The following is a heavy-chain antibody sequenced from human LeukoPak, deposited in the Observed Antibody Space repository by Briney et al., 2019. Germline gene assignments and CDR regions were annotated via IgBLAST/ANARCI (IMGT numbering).Heavy chain of an antibody. CDR1: GFTFSSYG. J-gene: IGHJ3*02. Sequence: QTGGSLRHSCAASGFTFSSYGMHWVRQAPGKGLEWVAVILNDGSQEKYADSVKGRFTISRDNSKNTLFLQMNSLRAEDTAVYYCARDDALGDNALDIWGQGTMVTVSS. CDR2: ILNDGSQE. V-gene: IGHV3-33*01. D-gene: IGHD3-16*01. CDR3: ARDDALGDNALDI.